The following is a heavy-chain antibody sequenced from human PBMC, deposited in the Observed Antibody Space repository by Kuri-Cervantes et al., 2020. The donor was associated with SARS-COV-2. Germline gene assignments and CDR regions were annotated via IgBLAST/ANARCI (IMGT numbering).Heavy chain of an antibody. CDR1: GGSFSGYY. Sequence: SETLSLTCAVYGGSFSGYYWSWIRQPPGKGLKWIGEINHSGSTNYNPSLKSRVTISVDTSKNQFSLKLSSVTAADTAVYYCARALRCTNGVCYRSWFDPWGQGTLVTVSS. D-gene: IGHD2-8*01. J-gene: IGHJ5*02. CDR3: ARALRCTNGVCYRSWFDP. V-gene: IGHV4-34*01. CDR2: INHSGST.